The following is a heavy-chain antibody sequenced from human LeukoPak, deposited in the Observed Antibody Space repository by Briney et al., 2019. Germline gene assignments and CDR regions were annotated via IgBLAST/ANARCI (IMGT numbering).Heavy chain of an antibody. Sequence: GGSLRLSCAASGFTFSNAWMTWVRQAPGKGLEWVGRIKRKTDGGTPDYAAPVAGRFTISRDDSKNTLYLQMNSLKIEDTAVYYCTTDSDILTGYYRDAFDIWGQGTMVTVSP. J-gene: IGHJ3*02. V-gene: IGHV3-15*01. CDR3: TTDSDILTGYYRDAFDI. CDR2: IKRKTDGGTP. CDR1: GFTFSNAW. D-gene: IGHD3-9*01.